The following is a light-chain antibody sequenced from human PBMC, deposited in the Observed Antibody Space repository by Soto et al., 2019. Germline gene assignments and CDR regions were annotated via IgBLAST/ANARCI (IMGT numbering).Light chain of an antibody. CDR3: CSDAGSGIYV. V-gene: IGLV2-23*02. CDR1: SSDVGRYDF. Sequence: QSALTQPASVSGSPGQSLTISCTGTSSDVGRYDFVSWYQQHPGKVPKVMIYEVSKRPSGVSSRFSSSKSGNMAFLTIYGLQAEDEADYYCCSDAGSGIYVFGTGTKLTVL. J-gene: IGLJ1*01. CDR2: EVS.